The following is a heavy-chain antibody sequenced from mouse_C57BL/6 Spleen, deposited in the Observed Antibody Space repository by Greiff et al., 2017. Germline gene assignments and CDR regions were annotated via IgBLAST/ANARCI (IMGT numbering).Heavy chain of an antibody. D-gene: IGHD1-1*01. CDR2: IHPNSGST. V-gene: IGHV1-64*01. CDR1: GYTFTSYW. J-gene: IGHJ1*03. CDR3: ARRYYGSSGYFDV. Sequence: QVQLQQPGAELVKPGASVTLSCKASGYTFTSYWMHWVKQRPGQGLEWIGMIHPNSGSTNYNEKFKSKATLTVDKSSSTAYMQLSSLTSEDSAVYYCARRYYGSSGYFDVWGTGTTVTVSS.